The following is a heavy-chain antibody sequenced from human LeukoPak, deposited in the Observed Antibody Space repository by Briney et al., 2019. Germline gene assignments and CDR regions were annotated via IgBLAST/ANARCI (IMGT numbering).Heavy chain of an antibody. D-gene: IGHD3-22*01. CDR3: ARSLPDYYYDSIDYPYYFDY. CDR2: IYYSGST. V-gene: IGHV4-39*07. J-gene: IGHJ4*02. CDR1: GGSISSSSYY. Sequence: SETLSLTCTVSGGSISSSSYYWGWIRQPPGKGLEWLGSIYYSGSTYYNPSLKSRVTISVDTSKNQFSLKLSSVTAADTAVYYCARSLPDYYYDSIDYPYYFDYWGQGTPVTVSS.